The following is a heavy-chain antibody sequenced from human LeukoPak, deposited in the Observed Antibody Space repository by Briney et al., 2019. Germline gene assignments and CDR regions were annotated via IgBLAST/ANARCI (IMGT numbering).Heavy chain of an antibody. CDR3: ARTENDP. D-gene: IGHD5-24*01. CDR1: GFTFTDYY. V-gene: IGHV1-2*02. J-gene: IGHJ5*02. Sequence: GASVKVSCKASGFTFTDYYIHWVRQAPGQGLEWMGWINAKSGGTNYAQKFQGRVTMTRDTSITTAYMELSRLRSDDTAAYYCARTENDPWGQGTLVTVSS. CDR2: INAKSGGT.